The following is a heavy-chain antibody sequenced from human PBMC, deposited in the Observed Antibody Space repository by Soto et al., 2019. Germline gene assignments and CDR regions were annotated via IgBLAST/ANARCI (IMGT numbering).Heavy chain of an antibody. D-gene: IGHD3-22*01. CDR1: GGLFSSYP. Sequence: QEQLVQSGAEVKKPGSSVKVACKASGGLFSSYPISWVRQVPGQGLEWMGGIIPVFQTAYYTQRFQGRVTITADESTNTADMELSSLRSEDTALYYGARGGSGYTWFNEFWGQGTLVTVSS. J-gene: IGHJ4*02. CDR3: ARGGSGYTWFNEF. CDR2: IIPVFQTA. V-gene: IGHV1-69*01.